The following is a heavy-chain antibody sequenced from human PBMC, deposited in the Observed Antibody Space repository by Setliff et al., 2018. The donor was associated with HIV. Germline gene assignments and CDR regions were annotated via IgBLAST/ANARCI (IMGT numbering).Heavy chain of an antibody. CDR1: GGSISSGSYY. Sequence: PSETLSLTCTVSGGSISSGSYYWSWIRQPAGKGLEWIGHIHTSGSSSYNPSLKSRVIISLDTSKNQISLKQNSVTAADTAVYYCARDLLGSSSLVDYWGQGTLVTVSS. V-gene: IGHV4-61*09. CDR2: IHTSGSS. CDR3: ARDLLGSSSLVDY. J-gene: IGHJ4*02. D-gene: IGHD6-6*01.